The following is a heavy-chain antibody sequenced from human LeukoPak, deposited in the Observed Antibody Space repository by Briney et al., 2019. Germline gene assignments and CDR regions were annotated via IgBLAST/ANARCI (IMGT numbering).Heavy chain of an antibody. Sequence: EAGGSLRLSCAASGFIFSDYYMSWIRQAPGKGLEWVSYISSSGSSIYYADSVKGRFTISRDNAKDSLYLQMNSLRAEDTAVYYCAELGITMIGGVWGKGTTVTISS. J-gene: IGHJ6*04. V-gene: IGHV3-11*04. CDR1: GFIFSDYY. CDR3: AELGITMIGGV. D-gene: IGHD3-10*02. CDR2: ISSSGSSI.